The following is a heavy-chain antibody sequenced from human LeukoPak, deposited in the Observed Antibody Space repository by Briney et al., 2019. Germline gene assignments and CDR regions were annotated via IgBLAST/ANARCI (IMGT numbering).Heavy chain of an antibody. D-gene: IGHD3-10*02. CDR2: IRNDGSNK. J-gene: IGHJ6*04. Sequence: GGSLRLSCAASGFTFSSYGMHWVRQAPGKGLEWVAFIRNDGSNKYYADSVKGRFTISRDNAKNSLYLQMNSLRAEDTAVYYCAELGITMIGGVWGKGTTVTISS. CDR1: GFTFSSYG. CDR3: AELGITMIGGV. V-gene: IGHV3-30*02.